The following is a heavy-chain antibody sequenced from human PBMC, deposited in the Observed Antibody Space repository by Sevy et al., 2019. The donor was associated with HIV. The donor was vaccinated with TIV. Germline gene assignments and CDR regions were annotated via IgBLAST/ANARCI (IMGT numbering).Heavy chain of an antibody. CDR1: GFTFSSYS. D-gene: IGHD4-4*01. Sequence: GGSLRLSCAASGFTFSSYSMNWVRQAPGKGLEWVSSISSSSYIYYADSVKGRFTISRDNAKNSLYLQMNSLRAEDTAVYYCARRSNTVTTSGEVFDRGFDYWGQGTLVTVSS. CDR2: ISSSSYI. CDR3: ARRSNTVTTSGEVFDRGFDY. V-gene: IGHV3-21*01. J-gene: IGHJ4*02.